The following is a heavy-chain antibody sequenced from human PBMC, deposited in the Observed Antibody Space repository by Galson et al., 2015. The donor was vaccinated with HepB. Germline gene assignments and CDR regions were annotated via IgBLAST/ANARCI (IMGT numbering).Heavy chain of an antibody. CDR3: ARGLYGSGSYPSPYGMDV. CDR1: GGTFSSYA. V-gene: IGHV1-69*13. CDR2: IIPMFATA. J-gene: IGHJ6*02. Sequence: SVKVSCKASGGTFSSYAISWVRQAPGQGLEWMGGIIPMFATANYAQKFQGRVTIIADESTSTAYMELSSLRSEDTAVYYCARGLYGSGSYPSPYGMDVWGQGTTVTVSS. D-gene: IGHD3-10*01.